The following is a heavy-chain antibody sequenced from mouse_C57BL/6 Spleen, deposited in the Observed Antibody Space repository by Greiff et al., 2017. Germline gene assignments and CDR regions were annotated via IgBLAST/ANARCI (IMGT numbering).Heavy chain of an antibody. CDR1: GYTFTSYW. CDR3: ARGYDYDRAMDY. V-gene: IGHV1-64*01. D-gene: IGHD2-4*01. J-gene: IGHJ4*01. Sequence: QVQLQQSGAELVKPGASVKLSCKASGYTFTSYWMHWVKQRPGQGLEWIGMIHPNSGSTNYNEKFKSKATLTVDKSSSTAYMQLSSLTSEDSAVYYCARGYDYDRAMDYWGQGTSVTVSS. CDR2: IHPNSGST.